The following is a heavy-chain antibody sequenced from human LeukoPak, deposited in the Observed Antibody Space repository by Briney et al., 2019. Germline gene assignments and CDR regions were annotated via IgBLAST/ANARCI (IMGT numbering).Heavy chain of an antibody. CDR2: IYGGGST. J-gene: IGHJ4*02. CDR1: GFTFSSYA. D-gene: IGHD3-10*01. V-gene: IGHV3-53*01. CDR3: ATWPGAWYGEDY. Sequence: PGGSLRLSCAASGFTFSSYAMSWVRQAPGKGLEWVSVIYGGGSTFYADSVKGRSTISRDNSQNTMYLQTNGLRAEDTTVYYCATWPGAWYGEDYWGQGTLVTVSS.